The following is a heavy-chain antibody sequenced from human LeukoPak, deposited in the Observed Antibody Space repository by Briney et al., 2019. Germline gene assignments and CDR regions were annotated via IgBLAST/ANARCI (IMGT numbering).Heavy chain of an antibody. J-gene: IGHJ4*02. CDR2: MSGNGGSA. CDR1: GFIFSSYE. CDR3: AKDRGIQLWLTPDY. D-gene: IGHD5-18*01. V-gene: IGHV3-23*01. Sequence: GGSLRLSCAASGFIFSSYEMNWVRQAPGKGLEWVSSMSGNGGSAYYADSVKGRFTISRDNSKNTLYLQMHSLRAEDTAVYYCAKDRGIQLWLTPDYWGQGTLVTVSS.